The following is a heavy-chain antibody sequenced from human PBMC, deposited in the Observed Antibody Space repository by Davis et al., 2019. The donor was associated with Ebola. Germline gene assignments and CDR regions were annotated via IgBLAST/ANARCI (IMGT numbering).Heavy chain of an antibody. J-gene: IGHJ6*02. CDR1: GFTVSSHY. D-gene: IGHD1-1*01. CDR2: FYSGGST. Sequence: GESLKISCAASGFTVSSHYMSCVRQAPGKGLEWGSVFYSGGSTYYADSVKGRFTISRDNSKNTLYLQMNSLRAEDTAVYYCARESRLERRMDVWGQGTTVTVSS. CDR3: ARESRLERRMDV. V-gene: IGHV3-53*01.